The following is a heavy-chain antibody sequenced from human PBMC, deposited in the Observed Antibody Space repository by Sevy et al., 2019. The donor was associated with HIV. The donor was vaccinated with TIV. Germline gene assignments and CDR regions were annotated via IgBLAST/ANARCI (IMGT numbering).Heavy chain of an antibody. V-gene: IGHV3-11*06. J-gene: IGHJ6*02. CDR2: ISGSGSYI. D-gene: IGHD3-3*01. CDR3: ARGKGRFLEWLLSPDGMDV. Sequence: GGSLRLSCAASGFIFSDYYMTWIRQAPGKGLECVSYISGSGSYINYADSVKGRFTISRDNAKNSLYLQMNSLRAEDTGVYYCARGKGRFLEWLLSPDGMDVWGQGTTVTVSS. CDR1: GFIFSDYY.